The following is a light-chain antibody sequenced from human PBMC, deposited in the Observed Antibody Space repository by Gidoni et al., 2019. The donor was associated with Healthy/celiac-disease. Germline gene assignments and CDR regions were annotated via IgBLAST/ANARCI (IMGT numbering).Light chain of an antibody. Sequence: EIVLTHSPATLSLSPGERATLSCRASQSVSSYLAWYQQKPGQAPRLLIYDASNRATGIPARFSGSGSGTDFTLTISSLEPEDFAVYYWQQRSNWPPRTFGGGTKVEIK. CDR1: QSVSSY. CDR3: QQRSNWPPRT. V-gene: IGKV3-11*01. CDR2: DAS. J-gene: IGKJ4*01.